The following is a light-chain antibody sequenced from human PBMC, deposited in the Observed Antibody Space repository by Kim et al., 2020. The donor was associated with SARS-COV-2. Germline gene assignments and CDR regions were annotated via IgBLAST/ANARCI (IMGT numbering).Light chain of an antibody. CDR2: DAS. CDR1: KSVSSN. Sequence: PVGRAATSCRASKSVSSNLSWYQQKPGQAPRHLIYDASNRATGIPARFSGSGSGTDFTLTISSLEPEDFAVYYCQQRSNWPPVITFGQGTRLEIK. CDR3: QQRSNWPPVIT. V-gene: IGKV3-11*01. J-gene: IGKJ5*01.